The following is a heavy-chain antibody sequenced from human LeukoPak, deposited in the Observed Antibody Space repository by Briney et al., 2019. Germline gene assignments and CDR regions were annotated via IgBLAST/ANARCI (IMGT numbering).Heavy chain of an antibody. D-gene: IGHD3-3*01. V-gene: IGHV4-34*01. CDR1: GGSFSGYY. J-gene: IGHJ4*02. CDR3: ARDPYDFWSGSQKYYFDY. Sequence: SETLSLTCAVYGGSFSGYYWSWIRQPPGKGLEWIGEINHSGSTNYNPSLKSRVTISVDTSKNQFSLKLSSVTAADTAVYYCARDPYDFWSGSQKYYFDYWGQGTLVTVSS. CDR2: INHSGST.